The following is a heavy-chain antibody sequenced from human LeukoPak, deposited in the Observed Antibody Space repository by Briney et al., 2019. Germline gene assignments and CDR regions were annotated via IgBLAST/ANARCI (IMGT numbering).Heavy chain of an antibody. CDR2: ISRNSGSI. CDR1: GFTFDDYA. CDR3: AKDMGPTRFTVPHPTYYYYYGMDV. J-gene: IGHJ6*02. D-gene: IGHD4-4*01. Sequence: SGGSLRLSCAASGFTFDDYAKHWGRHAPRKGLEWVSGISRNSGSIGYADPVRGRFTISRDNANNSLYLQMNSLRAEDEALYYCAKDMGPTRFTVPHPTYYYYYGMDVWGQGTTVTVSS. V-gene: IGHV3-9*01.